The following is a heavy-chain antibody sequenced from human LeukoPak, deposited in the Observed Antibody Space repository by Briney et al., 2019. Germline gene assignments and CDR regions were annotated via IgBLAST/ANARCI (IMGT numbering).Heavy chain of an antibody. CDR3: ARGSVGPIDY. CDR2: IYHSGST. CDR1: GGSISSSSYY. V-gene: IGHV4-30-2*01. Sequence: SETLSLTCTVSGGSISSSSYYWGWIRQPPGKGLEWIGYIYHSGSTYYNPSLKSRVTISVDRSKNQFSLKLSSVTAADTAVYYCARGSVGPIDYWGQGTLVTVSS. J-gene: IGHJ4*02.